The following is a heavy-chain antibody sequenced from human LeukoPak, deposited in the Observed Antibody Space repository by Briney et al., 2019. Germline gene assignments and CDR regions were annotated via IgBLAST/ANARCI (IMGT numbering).Heavy chain of an antibody. V-gene: IGHV4-39*06. CDR2: IYYSRSS. CDR3: ARARGYDYYY. CDR1: GCSISSSSYY. J-gene: IGHJ4*02. Sequence: TSETLSLTCTVSGCSISSSSYYWCWIRPPPGKGQECMRSIYYSRSSYNNPSHKRRTTISVNTSKNLFLLMMSSVTAADTAVYYCARARGYDYYYWGQGTLVTVSS. D-gene: IGHD5-12*01.